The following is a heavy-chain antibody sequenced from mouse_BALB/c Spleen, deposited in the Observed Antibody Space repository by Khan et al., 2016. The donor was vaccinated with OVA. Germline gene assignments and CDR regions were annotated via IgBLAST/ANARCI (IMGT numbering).Heavy chain of an antibody. D-gene: IGHD4-1*01. V-gene: IGHV2-6-7*01. CDR3: ARDDDWAWFPY. Sequence: QMQLEESGPGLVAPSQSLSITCSVSGFSLTGNGINWVRQPPGKGLEWLGTIWGDGTTDYNSALKSRLTITKDNSKSQVFFKMNSLQTDDTARYYCARDDDWAWFPYGGQGTLVTVSP. J-gene: IGHJ3*01. CDR2: IWGDGTT. CDR1: GFSLTGNG.